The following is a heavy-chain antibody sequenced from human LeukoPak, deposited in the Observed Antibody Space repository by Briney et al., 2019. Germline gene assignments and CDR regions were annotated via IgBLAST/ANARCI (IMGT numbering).Heavy chain of an antibody. V-gene: IGHV1-24*01. CDR1: GYTLTELS. CDR2: FDPEDGET. D-gene: IGHD3-10*01. J-gene: IGHJ4*02. Sequence: ASVKVSCKVSGYTLTELSMHWVRQAPGKGLEWMGGFDPEDGETIYAQKFQGRVTMTEDTSTDTAYMELSSLRSEDTAVCYCATVTMVRGVIKPFDYWGQGTLVTVSS. CDR3: ATVTMVRGVIKPFDY.